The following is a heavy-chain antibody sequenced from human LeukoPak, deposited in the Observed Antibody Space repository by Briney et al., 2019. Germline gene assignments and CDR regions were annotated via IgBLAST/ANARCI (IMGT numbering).Heavy chain of an antibody. CDR1: GGSISSYY. Sequence: PSETLSLTCTVSGGSISSYYWSWIRQPPGKGLEWIGYIYYSGSTNYNPSLKSRVTISVDTSKNQFSLKLSSVTAADTAVYYCARFHVDENSGSVLDIWGQGTMVTVSS. V-gene: IGHV4-59*01. D-gene: IGHD3-22*01. CDR3: ARFHVDENSGSVLDI. J-gene: IGHJ3*02. CDR2: IYYSGST.